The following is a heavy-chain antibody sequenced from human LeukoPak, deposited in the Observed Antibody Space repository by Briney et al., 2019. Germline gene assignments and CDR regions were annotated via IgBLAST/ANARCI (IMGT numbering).Heavy chain of an antibody. J-gene: IGHJ4*02. CDR3: ARSDSSGYKPIDY. D-gene: IGHD3-22*01. Sequence: SETLSLTCTVSGGSISSSSYYWGWIRQLPGKGLEWIGSIYYSGSTYYNPSLKSRVTISVDTSKNQFSLKLSSVTAADTAVYYCARSDSSGYKPIDYWGQGTLVTVSS. CDR1: GGSISSSSYY. CDR2: IYYSGST. V-gene: IGHV4-39*01.